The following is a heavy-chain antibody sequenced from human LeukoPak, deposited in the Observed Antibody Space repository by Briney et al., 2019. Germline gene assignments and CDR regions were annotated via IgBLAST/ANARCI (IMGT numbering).Heavy chain of an antibody. V-gene: IGHV3-43D*03. CDR1: GFTFDDYA. CDR3: AKDRYSSGWALDY. J-gene: IGHJ4*02. CDR2: ISWDGGST. Sequence: GGSLRLSCAASGFTFDDYAMHWVRQAPGKGLEWVSLISWDGGSTYYADSVKGRFTISRDNSKNSLYLQMNSLRAEDTAWYYCAKDRYSSGWALDYWGQGTLVTVSS. D-gene: IGHD6-19*01.